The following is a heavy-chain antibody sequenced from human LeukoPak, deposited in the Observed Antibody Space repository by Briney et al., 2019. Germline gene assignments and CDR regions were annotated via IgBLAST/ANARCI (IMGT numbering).Heavy chain of an antibody. CDR1: GGSISSGSYY. Sequence: SETLSLTCTVSGGSISSGSYYWSWIRQPAGKGLEWIGRIYIRGTTSYNPSLKSRVTISVDTSKNQFSLKLSSVTAADTAVYYCARDTYYYDSSGYWADYWGQGTLVTVSS. V-gene: IGHV4-61*02. D-gene: IGHD3-22*01. CDR2: IYIRGTT. J-gene: IGHJ4*02. CDR3: ARDTYYYDSSGYWADY.